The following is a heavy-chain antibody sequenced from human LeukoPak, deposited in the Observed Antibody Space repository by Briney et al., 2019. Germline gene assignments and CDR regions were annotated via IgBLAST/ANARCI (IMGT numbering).Heavy chain of an antibody. V-gene: IGHV3-23*01. Sequence: PGGSLRLSCAASGFTFSSYAMSWVRQAPGKGREWVSTISGRGGSTYYADSVKGRFTISRDNSKNTLYLQRNSRRAEDTAVYYCAKDGDSSGWYEFDYWGQGTLVTVSS. J-gene: IGHJ4*02. CDR3: AKDGDSSGWYEFDY. CDR1: GFTFSSYA. D-gene: IGHD6-19*01. CDR2: ISGRGGST.